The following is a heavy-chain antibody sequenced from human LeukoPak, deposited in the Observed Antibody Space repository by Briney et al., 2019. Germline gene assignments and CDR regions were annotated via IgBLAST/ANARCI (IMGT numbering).Heavy chain of an antibody. V-gene: IGHV4-39*01. CDR3: ARHEWFGELPGEY. CDR2: IYYSGST. CDR1: GGSISSSSYY. Sequence: SETLSLTCTVSGGSISSSSYYWGWIRQPPGKGLEWIGSIYYSGSTYYNPSLKSRVTISVDTSKNQFSLKLSSVTAADTAVYYCARHEWFGELPGEYWGQGTLVTVSS. J-gene: IGHJ4*02. D-gene: IGHD3-10*01.